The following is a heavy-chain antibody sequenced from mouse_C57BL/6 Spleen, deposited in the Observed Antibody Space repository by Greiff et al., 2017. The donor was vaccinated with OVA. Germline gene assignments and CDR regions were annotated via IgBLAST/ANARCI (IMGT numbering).Heavy chain of an antibody. CDR1: GYTFTDYN. CDR2: INPNNGGT. CDR3: ARRRYFDV. Sequence: VQLKQSGPELVKPGASVKIPCKASGYTFTDYNMDWVKQSHGKSLEWIGDINPNNGGTIYNQKFKGKATLTVDTSSSTAYMELRSLTSEDTAVYYCARRRYFDVWGTGTTVTVSS. V-gene: IGHV1-18*01. J-gene: IGHJ1*03.